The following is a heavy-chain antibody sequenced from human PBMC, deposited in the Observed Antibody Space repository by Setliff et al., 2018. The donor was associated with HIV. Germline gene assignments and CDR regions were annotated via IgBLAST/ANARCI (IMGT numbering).Heavy chain of an antibody. CDR1: GGSIGSGSHY. CDR3: AKTSVGATGLYAFDI. Sequence: SETLSLTCTVSGGSIGSGSHYWSWIRRPAGKGLEWIGHIYTTGSTNYNPSLKSRVTIPADTSNNQFSLRLTSMTAADTAVYYCAKTSVGATGLYAFDIWGQGTMVTVSS. V-gene: IGHV4-61*09. J-gene: IGHJ3*02. CDR2: IYTTGST. D-gene: IGHD1-26*01.